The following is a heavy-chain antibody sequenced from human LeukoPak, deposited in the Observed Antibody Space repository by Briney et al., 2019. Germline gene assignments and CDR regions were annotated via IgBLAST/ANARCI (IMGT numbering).Heavy chain of an antibody. CDR3: ARPSGYASYGMDV. CDR2: IIPIFGTA. V-gene: IGHV1-69*01. D-gene: IGHD5-12*01. Sequence: XWVRXAPXXXXEXMGGIIPIFGTANYAQKFQGRVTITADESTSTAYMELSSLRSEDTAVYYCARPSGYASYGMDVWGQGTTVTVSS. J-gene: IGHJ6*02.